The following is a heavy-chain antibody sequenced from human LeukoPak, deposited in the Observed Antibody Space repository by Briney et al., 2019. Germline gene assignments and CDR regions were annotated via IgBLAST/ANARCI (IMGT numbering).Heavy chain of an antibody. CDR3: ARADYDILTGYRVFDY. J-gene: IGHJ4*02. V-gene: IGHV4-4*07. D-gene: IGHD3-9*01. Sequence: PSETLSLTCAVSGGSISSYYWSWIRQPAGKGLEWIGRIYTSGSTNYNPSLKSRVAMSVDTSKNQFSLKLSSVTAADTAVYYCARADYDILTGYRVFDYWGQGTLVTVSS. CDR2: IYTSGST. CDR1: GGSISSYY.